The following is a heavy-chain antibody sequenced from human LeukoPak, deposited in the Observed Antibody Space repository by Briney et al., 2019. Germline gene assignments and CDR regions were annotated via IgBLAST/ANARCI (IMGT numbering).Heavy chain of an antibody. V-gene: IGHV3-23*01. D-gene: IGHD3-22*01. Sequence: SGGSLRLSCAASGFTFSSYSMNWVRQAPGKGLEWVSAISGSGGSTYYADSVKGRFTISRDNSKNTLYLQMNSLRAEDTAVYYCARSYYEYYYDSSGYYRPYFDYWGQGTLVTVSS. CDR1: GFTFSSYS. CDR2: ISGSGGST. CDR3: ARSYYEYYYDSSGYYRPYFDY. J-gene: IGHJ4*02.